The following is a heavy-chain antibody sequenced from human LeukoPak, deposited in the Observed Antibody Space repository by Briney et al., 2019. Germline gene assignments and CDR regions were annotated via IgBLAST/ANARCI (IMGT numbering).Heavy chain of an antibody. CDR1: GGSFSGYY. V-gene: IGHV4-34*01. J-gene: IGHJ4*02. D-gene: IGHD6-19*01. Sequence: SETLSLTCAVYGGSFSGYYWSWIRQPPGKGLEWIGESNHSGSTNYNPSLKSRVTISVDTSKNQFSLKLSSVTAADTAVYYCATIAVAGPHDYWGQGTLVTVSS. CDR3: ATIAVAGPHDY. CDR2: SNHSGST.